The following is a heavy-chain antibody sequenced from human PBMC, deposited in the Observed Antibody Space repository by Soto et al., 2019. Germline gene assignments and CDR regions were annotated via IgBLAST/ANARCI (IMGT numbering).Heavy chain of an antibody. CDR3: ARVGPYCGGDCYSPPP. CDR2: IYYSGST. V-gene: IGHV4-30-4*01. J-gene: IGHJ5*02. Sequence: KTSETLSLTCTVSGGSISSGDYYWSWIRQPPGKGLEWIGYIYYSGSTYYNPSLKSRVTISVDASENHFSLKLSSVTAADTAVYYCARVGPYCGGDCYSPPPWGQGTLVTVSS. CDR1: GGSISSGDYY. D-gene: IGHD2-21*02.